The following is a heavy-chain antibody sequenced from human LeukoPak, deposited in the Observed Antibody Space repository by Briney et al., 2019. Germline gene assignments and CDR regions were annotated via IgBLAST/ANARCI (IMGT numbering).Heavy chain of an antibody. CDR2: INPNSGGT. J-gene: IGHJ4*02. CDR1: GYTFTGYY. V-gene: IGHV1-2*02. CDR3: ATDGAVAGTAYPEY. Sequence: ASVKVSCKASGYTFTGYYIHWVRQAPGQGLEWMGWINPNSGGTKYAQKFQGRVTTTRDTSISTAYMELSSLTSDDTALYYCATDGAVAGTAYPEYWGQGTLVTVSS. D-gene: IGHD6-19*01.